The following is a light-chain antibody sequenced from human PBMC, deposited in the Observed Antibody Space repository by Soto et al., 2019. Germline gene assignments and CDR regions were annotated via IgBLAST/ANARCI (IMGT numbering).Light chain of an antibody. Sequence: QSALAQPASVSGSPGQSITISGTGTNSDVGGYNFVSWYQQFPGKAPKLMIHEVSYRASGVSNRFSGSKSGDTASLTISGLQGDDEADYYCASYTSRETWVFGGGTKVTVL. CDR3: ASYTSRETWV. V-gene: IGLV2-14*01. CDR2: EVS. J-gene: IGLJ3*02. CDR1: NSDVGGYNF.